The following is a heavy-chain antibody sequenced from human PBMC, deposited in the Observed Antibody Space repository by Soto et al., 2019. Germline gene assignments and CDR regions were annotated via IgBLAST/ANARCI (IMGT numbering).Heavy chain of an antibody. CDR3: AGWGEHDANV. J-gene: IGHJ4*02. V-gene: IGHV3-7*03. D-gene: IGHD7-27*01. CDR2: IDPDGRVG. CDR1: GLGFSTYW. Sequence: EGQLLGSGGGLVQPGGSLRLSCVASGLGFSTYWMNWVRRPPGMGLEWVANIDPDGRVGTYVDSVKGRFTTSRDNAMNSVYLQMNSLRADDTAMYFCAGWGEHDANVWGQGILVTVSA.